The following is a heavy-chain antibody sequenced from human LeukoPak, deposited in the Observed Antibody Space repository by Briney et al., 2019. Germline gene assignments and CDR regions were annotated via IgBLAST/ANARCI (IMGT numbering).Heavy chain of an antibody. CDR3: ARDVTGKEESYRPYYFDY. Sequence: PGGSLRLSCAASGFTFSSYSMNWVRQAPGKGREGGSSISSSSSYIDYADSVKGRFTISRDNAKNSLYLQMNSLRAEDTAVYYCARDVTGKEESYRPYYFDYWGQGTLHPVST. CDR1: GFTFSSYS. V-gene: IGHV3-21*01. J-gene: IGHJ4*02. CDR2: ISSSSSYI. D-gene: IGHD3-16*02.